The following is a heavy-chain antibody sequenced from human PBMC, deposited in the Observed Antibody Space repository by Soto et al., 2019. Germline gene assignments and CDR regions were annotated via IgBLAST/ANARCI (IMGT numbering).Heavy chain of an antibody. D-gene: IGHD3-22*01. V-gene: IGHV3-30-3*01. CDR1: GFTFSSYA. CDR3: ARETSYYYASSCYSNDAFDI. CDR2: ISYDGSNK. Sequence: QVQLVESGGGVVQPGRSLRLSCAASGFTFSSYAMHWVRQAPGKGLEWVAVISYDGSNKYYADSLKGRFTISRDNSKNTLYLQMNSLRAEDTAVYYCARETSYYYASSCYSNDAFDIWGQGTMVTVSS. J-gene: IGHJ3*02.